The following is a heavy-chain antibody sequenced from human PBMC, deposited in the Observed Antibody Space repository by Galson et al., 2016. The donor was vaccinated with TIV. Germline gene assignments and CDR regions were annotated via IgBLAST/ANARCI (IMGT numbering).Heavy chain of an antibody. Sequence: SLRLSCAASGFTFSNYWMHWVRQVPGKGLVWVSRINTDGSTTTYVDSVEGRFTISRDNAKNTLFLQMTSLRAEDTAVYYCARGDNPVPSFYSDYWGQGTLVTVSS. D-gene: IGHD2-2*01. J-gene: IGHJ4*02. V-gene: IGHV3-74*01. CDR1: GFTFSNYW. CDR3: ARGDNPVPSFYSDY. CDR2: INTDGSTT.